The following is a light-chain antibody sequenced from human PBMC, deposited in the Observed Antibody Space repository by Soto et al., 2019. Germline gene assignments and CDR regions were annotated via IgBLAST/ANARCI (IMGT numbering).Light chain of an antibody. CDR3: QQYGSSGT. J-gene: IGKJ1*01. V-gene: IGKV3-20*01. Sequence: IVLTQSPATLSVSPGERATLACRASQSVSNNYLAWYQQKPGQAPRLLIYGASNRATGIPDRLSVSGSGTDFTITIRRLEPEDFAVYYCQQYGSSGTFGQGTKVDI. CDR1: QSVSNNY. CDR2: GAS.